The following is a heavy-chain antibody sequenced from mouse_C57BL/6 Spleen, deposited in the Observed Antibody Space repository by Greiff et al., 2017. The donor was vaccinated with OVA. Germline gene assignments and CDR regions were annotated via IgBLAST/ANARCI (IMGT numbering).Heavy chain of an antibody. Sequence: EVQLQQSGPVLVKPGASVKMSCKASGYTFTDYYMNWVKQSHGKSLEWIGVINPYNGGTSYNQKFKGKATLTVDKSSSTAYMELNSLTSEDSAVYYCARDGSSYEGYFDVWGTGTTVTVSS. J-gene: IGHJ1*03. V-gene: IGHV1-19*01. D-gene: IGHD1-1*01. CDR2: INPYNGGT. CDR1: GYTFTDYY. CDR3: ARDGSSYEGYFDV.